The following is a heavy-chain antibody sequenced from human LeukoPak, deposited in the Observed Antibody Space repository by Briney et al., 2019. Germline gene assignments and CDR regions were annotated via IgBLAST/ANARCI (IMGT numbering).Heavy chain of an antibody. CDR3: AKDGIVAPFDY. D-gene: IGHD3-22*01. Sequence: GGSLRLSCAASGFTFSSYSMQWVRQTPGKGLEWVGIMSNSGENTFYGEAVRGRFTISRDNSKNTLYLQMNSLRAEDTAVYYCAKDGIVAPFDYWGQGTLVTVSS. J-gene: IGHJ4*02. V-gene: IGHV3-30*18. CDR1: GFTFSSYS. CDR2: MSNSGENT.